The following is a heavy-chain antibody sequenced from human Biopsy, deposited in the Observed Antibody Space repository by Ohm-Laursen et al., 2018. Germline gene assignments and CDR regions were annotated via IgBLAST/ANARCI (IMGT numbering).Heavy chain of an antibody. CDR1: YGSISGHF. D-gene: IGHD3-22*01. CDR3: VRGVDYYDPYHYYALDV. V-gene: IGHV4-34*01. CDR2: INHSGRT. J-gene: IGHJ6*02. Sequence: SETLSLTCAVTYGSISGHFWSWIRQAPGKGLEWSVEINHSGRTNYNPSLKSRVTISVDTCKNQFSLKVSSVTAADTDVYYCVRGVDYYDPYHYYALDVWGQGTTVTVSS.